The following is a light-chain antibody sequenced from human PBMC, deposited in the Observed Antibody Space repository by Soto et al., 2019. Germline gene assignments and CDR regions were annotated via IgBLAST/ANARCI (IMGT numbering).Light chain of an antibody. J-gene: IGLJ2*01. Sequence: QSALTQPRSVSGSPGQSVTISCTGTSRDVDGYNYVSWYQQHPGKAPKLMIYDVSKRPSGVPDRFSGSKSGNTASLTISGLQAEDEADYYCGSYAGSYPVVFGGGTQVTVL. CDR2: DVS. V-gene: IGLV2-11*01. CDR1: SRDVDGYNY. CDR3: GSYAGSYPVV.